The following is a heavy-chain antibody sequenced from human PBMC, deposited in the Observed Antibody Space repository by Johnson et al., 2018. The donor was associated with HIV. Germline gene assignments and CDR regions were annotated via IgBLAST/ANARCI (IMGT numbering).Heavy chain of an antibody. Sequence: EVQLVESGGGLVEPGGSLRLSCAASGFIFSDAWMNWLRQAPGKGLEWVGRIKSTSDDGTTDYDTPVKGRFTISRDDSQDTLYLQMNSLRTEDTAVYYCSTGDIVVMVGETLLPLHDAFDIWGQGTMVTVSS. CDR3: STGDIVVMVGETLLPLHDAFDI. CDR2: IKSTSDDGTT. J-gene: IGHJ3*02. CDR1: GFIFSDAW. V-gene: IGHV3-15*01. D-gene: IGHD2-8*01.